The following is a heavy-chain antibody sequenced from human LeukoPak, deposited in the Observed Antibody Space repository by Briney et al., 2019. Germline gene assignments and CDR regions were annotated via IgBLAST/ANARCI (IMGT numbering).Heavy chain of an antibody. CDR2: INPSGGST. Sequence: AASVKVSCKASGYTFTSYYMHWVRQAPGQGLEWMGIINPSGGSTSYAQKFQGRVTMTRDTSTSTVYMELSSLRSEDTAVYYCAANYYDSSGYLYGMDVWGRGTTVTVSS. V-gene: IGHV1-46*01. J-gene: IGHJ6*02. CDR1: GYTFTSYY. CDR3: AANYYDSSGYLYGMDV. D-gene: IGHD3-22*01.